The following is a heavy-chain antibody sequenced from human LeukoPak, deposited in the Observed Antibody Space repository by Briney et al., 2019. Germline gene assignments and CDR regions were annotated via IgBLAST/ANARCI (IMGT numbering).Heavy chain of an antibody. CDR2: IYSGGST. CDR1: GFPVSSNY. D-gene: IGHD4-17*01. J-gene: IGHJ5*02. CDR3: ARDLDGVGWFDP. V-gene: IGHV3-53*01. Sequence: PGGSLSLSCAASGFPVSSNYMSWVRLAPGKGLEWVSVIYSGGSTYYADSVQGRFTISRDNSKNTLYLQMNSLRAEDTAVYYCARDLDGVGWFDPWGQGTLVTVSS.